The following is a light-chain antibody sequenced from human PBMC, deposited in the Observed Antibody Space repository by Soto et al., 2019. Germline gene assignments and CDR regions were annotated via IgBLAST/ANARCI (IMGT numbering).Light chain of an antibody. CDR1: QTINNN. CDR3: QQRSNWLT. J-gene: IGKJ4*01. Sequence: ETVMTQSAATLSVSPGEGATLSCRASQTINNNLAWYQQKPGQAPRLLIYGASRRATGVPARFSGSGSGTDFTLTISSLEPEDFAVYYCQQRSNWLTFGGGTKVDI. V-gene: IGKV3-11*01. CDR2: GAS.